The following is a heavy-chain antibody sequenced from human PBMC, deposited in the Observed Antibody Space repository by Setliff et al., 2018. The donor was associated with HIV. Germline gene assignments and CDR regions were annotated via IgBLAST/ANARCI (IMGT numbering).Heavy chain of an antibody. CDR3: AKPTIGIYPRSFDL. CDR2: VSPGSHTT. CDR1: GFAFSTFD. D-gene: IGHD1-26*01. V-gene: IGHV3-23*01. Sequence: PGGSLRLSCEASGFAFSTFDMSWVRQSPGKGLEWVSGVSPGSHTTYYAESVKGRFTVSRDDSNNMLFLQMTSLGDDDTAIYHCAKPTIGIYPRSFDLWGPGTMVTVSS. J-gene: IGHJ3*01.